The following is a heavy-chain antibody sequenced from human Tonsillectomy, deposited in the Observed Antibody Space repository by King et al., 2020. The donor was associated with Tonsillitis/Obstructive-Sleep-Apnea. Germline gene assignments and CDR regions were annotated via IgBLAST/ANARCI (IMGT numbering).Heavy chain of an antibody. D-gene: IGHD3-10*01. CDR2: IYSSGST. J-gene: IGHJ4*02. V-gene: IGHV4-31*01. CDR3: ARENNYYGSGGFDY. CDR1: GGSISSGGYY. Sequence: QLQESGPGLVKPSQTLSLTCTVSGGSISSGGYYWSWIRQHPGKGLEWIGYIYSSGSTYYNPSLKSLVTISVDTSKNQFSLQLSSVTAADTAVYYCARENNYYGSGGFDYWGQGTLVTVSS.